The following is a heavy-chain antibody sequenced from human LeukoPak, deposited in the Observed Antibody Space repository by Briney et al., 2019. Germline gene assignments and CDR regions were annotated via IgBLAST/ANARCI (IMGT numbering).Heavy chain of an antibody. CDR1: GGSFRGYY. V-gene: IGHV4-34*01. D-gene: IGHD3-10*01. J-gene: IGHJ4*02. CDR3: ARGSHHYYGSGSFIDY. Sequence: SETLSLTCAVYGGSFRGYYWRWIRQPPGKGLEWIGEINHSGSTNYNPSLKSRVTISVDTSKNQFSLKLSSVTAADTAVYYCARGSHHYYGSGSFIDYWGQGTLVTVSS. CDR2: INHSGST.